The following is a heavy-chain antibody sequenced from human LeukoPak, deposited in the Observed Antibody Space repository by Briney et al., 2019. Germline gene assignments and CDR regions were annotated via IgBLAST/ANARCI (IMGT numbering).Heavy chain of an antibody. CDR2: INPSGGST. Sequence: ASVKVSCKASGYTFTSYAMHWVRQAPGQGLEWMGIINPSGGSTSYAQKFQGRVTMTRDTSTSTVYMELSSLRSEDTAVYYCARGLSSCSGGSCYFGSNWFDPWGQGTLVTVSS. D-gene: IGHD2-15*01. CDR1: GYTFTSYA. V-gene: IGHV1-46*01. J-gene: IGHJ5*02. CDR3: ARGLSSCSGGSCYFGSNWFDP.